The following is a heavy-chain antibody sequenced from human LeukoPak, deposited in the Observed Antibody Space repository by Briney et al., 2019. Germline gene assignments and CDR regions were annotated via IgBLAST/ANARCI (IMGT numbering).Heavy chain of an antibody. V-gene: IGHV3-74*01. Sequence: GGSLRLSCAASGFTFSYYWMYWVRQAPGKGLVWVSRINSDGSTTSYADSVKGRFTISRDDAKNSLYLQMNSLRAEDTAVYYCARDVGSGSYSASDYWGQGTLVTVSS. D-gene: IGHD3-10*01. CDR3: ARDVGSGSYSASDY. CDR1: GFTFSYYW. CDR2: INSDGSTT. J-gene: IGHJ4*02.